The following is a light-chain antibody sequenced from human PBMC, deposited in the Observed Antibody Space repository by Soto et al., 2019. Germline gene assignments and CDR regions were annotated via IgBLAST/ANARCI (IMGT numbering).Light chain of an antibody. J-gene: IGLJ2*01. CDR1: SSNIGAGYD. Sequence: QSVLTQPPSVSGAPGQRVTISCTGSSSNIGAGYDVHWYQQLPGTAPKLLIYGNSNRPSGVPDRFSGSKSGTSASLAITGLQPEVDADYYRQSYDSSLSGYVVFCGGTKLT. CDR2: GNS. V-gene: IGLV1-40*01. CDR3: QSYDSSLSGYVV.